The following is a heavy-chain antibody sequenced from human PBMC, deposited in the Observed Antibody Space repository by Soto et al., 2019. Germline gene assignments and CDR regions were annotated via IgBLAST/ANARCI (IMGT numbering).Heavy chain of an antibody. CDR2: IGHSGYSI. CDR1: GFTFRSHW. Sequence: PGGSMELSSAASGFTFRSHWMHWVRQAPGKGLEWVSSIGHSGYSINYGDSVKGRFTISRDNSKNMLFLEMNGLRAEDTAVYYCARSDDKDILTGCYNWGQGALVTVSS. J-gene: IGHJ4*02. CDR3: ARSDDKDILTGCYN. D-gene: IGHD3-9*01. V-gene: IGHV3-23*01.